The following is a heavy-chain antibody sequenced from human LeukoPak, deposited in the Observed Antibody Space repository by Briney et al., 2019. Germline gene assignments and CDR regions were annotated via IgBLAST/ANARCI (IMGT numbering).Heavy chain of an antibody. Sequence: PSETLSLTCTVSGGSINSYYWSWIRQPPGKGLEWIGYIYYSGSTNYNPSLKSRVTISVDTSKNQFSLKLSSVTAADTAVYYCASSQGYCTNGVCSGIDPWGQGTLVTVSS. CDR2: IYYSGST. D-gene: IGHD2-8*01. V-gene: IGHV4-59*01. CDR1: GGSINSYY. CDR3: ASSQGYCTNGVCSGIDP. J-gene: IGHJ5*02.